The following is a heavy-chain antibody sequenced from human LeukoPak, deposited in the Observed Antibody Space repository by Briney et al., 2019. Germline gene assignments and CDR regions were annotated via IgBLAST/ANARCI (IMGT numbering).Heavy chain of an antibody. J-gene: IGHJ4*02. CDR2: ISGSGGST. D-gene: IGHD3-3*01. V-gene: IGHV3-23*01. Sequence: GGSLRLSCAASGFTFSSYAMSWVRQAPGKGLEWVSAISGSGGSTYYADSVKGRFTISRDNSKNTLYLQMNSLRAEDTAVYYCAKEWPLFYVLRPQPYFDYWGQGTLVTVSP. CDR3: AKEWPLFYVLRPQPYFDY. CDR1: GFTFSSYA.